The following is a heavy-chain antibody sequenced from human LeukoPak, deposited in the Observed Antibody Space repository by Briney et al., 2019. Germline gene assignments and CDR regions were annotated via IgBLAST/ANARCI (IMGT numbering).Heavy chain of an antibody. V-gene: IGHV4-34*01. CDR1: GGSFSGYY. D-gene: IGHD3-10*01. CDR2: INHSGST. Sequence: SETLSLTCAVYGGSFSGYYWSWIRQPPGKGLEWIGEINHSGSTNYNPSLKSRVTISVDTSKNQFSLKLSSVTAADTAVYYCARNDYGSGLFDYWGQGTLVTVSS. CDR3: ARNDYGSGLFDY. J-gene: IGHJ4*02.